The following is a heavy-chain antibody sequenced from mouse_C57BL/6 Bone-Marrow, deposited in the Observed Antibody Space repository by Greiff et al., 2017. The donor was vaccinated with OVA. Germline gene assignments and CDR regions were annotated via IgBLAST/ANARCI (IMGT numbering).Heavy chain of an antibody. J-gene: IGHJ1*03. CDR2: IDPANGNT. D-gene: IGHD2-1*01. V-gene: IGHV14-3*01. CDR1: GFNIKNTY. CDR3: APYGNYDWYFEV. Sequence: VQLKESVAELVRPGASVKLSCTASGFNIKNTYMLWVKQRPEQGLEWIGRIDPANGNTKYAPKFQGKATITADTSSNTAYLQLSSLTSEDTAIYYCAPYGNYDWYFEVWGTGTTVTVSS.